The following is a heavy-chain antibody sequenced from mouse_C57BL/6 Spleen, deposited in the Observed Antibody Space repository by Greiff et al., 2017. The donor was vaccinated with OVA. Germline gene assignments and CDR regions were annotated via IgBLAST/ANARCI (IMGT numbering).Heavy chain of an antibody. CDR1: GYTFTDYY. CDR2: INHNNGGT. J-gene: IGHJ2*01. CDR3: ARTGWDENFDY. V-gene: IGHV1-26*01. D-gene: IGHD4-1*01. Sequence: VQLQQSGPELVKPGASVKISCKASGYTFTDYYMNWVKQSHGKSLEWIGDINHNNGGTSYNQKFKGKATLTVDKSSSTAYMELRSLTSEDSAVYYCARTGWDENFDYWGQGTTLTVSS.